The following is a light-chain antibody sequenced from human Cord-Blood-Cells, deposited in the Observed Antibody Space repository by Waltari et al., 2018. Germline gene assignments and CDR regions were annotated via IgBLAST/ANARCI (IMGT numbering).Light chain of an antibody. J-gene: IGKJ1*01. Sequence: DIVMTQSPDSLAVSLGERATINCKSSQSVLYSSNNKNYFAWYQQKPGQPPKLVIYWASTRESVVPDRFSGSGSGTDFTLTISSLQAEDVAVYYCQQYYSTWTFGQGTKVEIK. CDR1: QSVLYSSNNKNY. CDR3: QQYYSTWT. V-gene: IGKV4-1*01. CDR2: WAS.